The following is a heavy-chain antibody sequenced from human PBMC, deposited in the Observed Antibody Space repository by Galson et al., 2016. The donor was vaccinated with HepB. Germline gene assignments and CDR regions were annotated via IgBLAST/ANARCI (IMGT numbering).Heavy chain of an antibody. CDR2: IYGGGTI. J-gene: IGHJ4*02. V-gene: IGHV3-53*01. CDR3: AARDYGDYPYFDF. Sequence: SLRLSCAASGFAFRTYSMNWVRQTPGKGLEWVSVIYGGGTIHYADSVKGRFTISRDSSRNTLYLQMNSLRAEDTALYYCAARDYGDYPYFDFWGQGTLVTVSS. CDR1: GFAFRTYS. D-gene: IGHD4-17*01.